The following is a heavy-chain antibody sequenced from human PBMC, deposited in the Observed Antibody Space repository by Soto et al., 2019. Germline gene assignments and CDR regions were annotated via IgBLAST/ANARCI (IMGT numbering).Heavy chain of an antibody. CDR1: GGSFSAYY. CDR2: IHHSGST. D-gene: IGHD3-10*01. Sequence: QVQLQQWGAGRLKPSETLSLTCAVYGGSFSAYYWSWIRQSPGKGLEWIGEIHHSGSTNYKPSLKSRVTISLDTSKNKFSLELRSVTAADTAVYYCASYGSGSYYNGYYFDYWGQGTLVTVSS. V-gene: IGHV4-34*01. J-gene: IGHJ4*02. CDR3: ASYGSGSYYNGYYFDY.